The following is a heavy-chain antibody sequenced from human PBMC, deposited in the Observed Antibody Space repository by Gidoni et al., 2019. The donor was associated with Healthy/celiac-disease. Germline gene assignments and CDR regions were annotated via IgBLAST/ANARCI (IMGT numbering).Heavy chain of an antibody. J-gene: IGHJ5*02. CDR2: INPNSGGT. V-gene: IGHV1-2*02. CDR3: ARDKDSSAPGGVWFDP. Sequence: QVQLVQSGAEVKKPGASVKVSCKASGYTFTGYYMHWVRQAPGQGLEWMGWINPNSGGTNYAQKFQGRVTMTRDTSISTAYMELSRLRSDDTAVYYCARDKDSSAPGGVWFDPWGQGTLVTVSS. D-gene: IGHD6-19*01. CDR1: GYTFTGYY.